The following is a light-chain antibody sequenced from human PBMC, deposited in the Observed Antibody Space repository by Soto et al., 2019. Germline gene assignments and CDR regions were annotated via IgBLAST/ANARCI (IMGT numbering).Light chain of an antibody. Sequence: EVVMTQSPATLSVSRRERATLSCSASQSVNIYLACYQQTPGQASRLLIFGASSRATGIPARFSGSGSGTEFNLTISSLQSEDFAVYFCQQYDDWLRLTFGGGTKVDIK. CDR1: QSVNIY. J-gene: IGKJ4*01. CDR2: GAS. V-gene: IGKV3D-15*01. CDR3: QQYDDWLRLT.